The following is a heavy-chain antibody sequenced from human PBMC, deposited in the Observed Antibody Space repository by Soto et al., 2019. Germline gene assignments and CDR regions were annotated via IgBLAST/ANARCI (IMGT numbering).Heavy chain of an antibody. CDR3: ARAPSRYSGYNIRIGF. J-gene: IGHJ4*02. Sequence: PSETLSLTCAVYGGSFSGYYWSWIRQPPGKGLEWIGEINHSGNTNYSPSLKSRVTISVDTSKNQFSLKLSSVTAADTAGYYCARAPSRYSGYNIRIGFWGKGTLVTV. CDR1: GGSFSGYY. V-gene: IGHV4-34*01. D-gene: IGHD5-12*01. CDR2: INHSGNT.